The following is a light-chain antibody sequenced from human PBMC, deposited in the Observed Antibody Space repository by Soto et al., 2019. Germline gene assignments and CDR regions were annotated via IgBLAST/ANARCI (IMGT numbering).Light chain of an antibody. CDR1: QSISSW. CDR2: KAS. J-gene: IGKJ1*01. Sequence: DIQMTQSPSTLSASVGDRVTITCRASQSISSWVAWYQQKPGKGPKLLIYKASHLESGVPSRFRGSGSGTEFTLTISSLQPGDFATYYCQHYNTSPWTFGHGTKVDIK. V-gene: IGKV1-5*03. CDR3: QHYNTSPWT.